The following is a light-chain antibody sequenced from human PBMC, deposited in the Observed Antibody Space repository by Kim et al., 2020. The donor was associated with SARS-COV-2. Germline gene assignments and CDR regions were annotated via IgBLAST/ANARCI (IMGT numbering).Light chain of an antibody. Sequence: LVPGGRRAPPCRGSRRSSSSNLAWYQQKPGQAPRLLIYGASSRATGIPDRFSGSGSGTEFTLTISRLESEDFAVYYCQQYGSSPRTFGEGTKLEI. CDR2: GAS. V-gene: IGKV3-20*01. CDR1: RRSSSSN. J-gene: IGKJ2*01. CDR3: QQYGSSPRT.